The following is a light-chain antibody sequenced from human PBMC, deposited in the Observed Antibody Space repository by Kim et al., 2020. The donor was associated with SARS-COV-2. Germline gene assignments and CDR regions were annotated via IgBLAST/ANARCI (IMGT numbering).Light chain of an antibody. CDR3: QAWDSSLVV. V-gene: IGLV3-1*01. CDR2: QDS. CDR1: KLGNKY. Sequence: PGQRANITCSVDKLGNKYACWYQQKPGQSPVLVIYQDSKRPSGIPERFSGSNSGNTATLTISGTQAMDEADYYCQAWDSSLVVFGGGTQLTVL. J-gene: IGLJ2*01.